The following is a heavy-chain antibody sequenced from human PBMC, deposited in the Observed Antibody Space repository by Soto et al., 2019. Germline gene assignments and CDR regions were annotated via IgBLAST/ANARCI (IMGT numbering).Heavy chain of an antibody. CDR2: IYYDGSNK. V-gene: IGHV3-33*01. D-gene: IGHD6-13*01. CDR3: ARSKYSSSWYPFDY. Sequence: QVQLVESGGGVVQPGRSLGLSCAASGFTFSSYGMHWVRQAPGKGLEWVAVIYYDGSNKYYADSVKGRFTISRDNSKNTLYLQMNRLRAEDTAVYYCARSKYSSSWYPFDYCGQGTLVTVSS. J-gene: IGHJ4*02. CDR1: GFTFSSYG.